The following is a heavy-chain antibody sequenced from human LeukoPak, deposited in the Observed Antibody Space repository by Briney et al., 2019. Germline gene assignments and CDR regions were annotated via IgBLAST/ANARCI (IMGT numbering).Heavy chain of an antibody. D-gene: IGHD2-15*01. J-gene: IGHJ5*02. CDR2: FDPEDGET. Sequence: GASVKVSCKVSGYTLTELSMHWVRQAPGKGLEWMGGFDPEDGETIYAQKFQGRVTMTEDTSTDTAYMELSSLRSEDTAVYYCATKLYCSGGSCYVNWFDPWGQGTLVTVSS. V-gene: IGHV1-24*01. CDR3: ATKLYCSGGSCYVNWFDP. CDR1: GYTLTELS.